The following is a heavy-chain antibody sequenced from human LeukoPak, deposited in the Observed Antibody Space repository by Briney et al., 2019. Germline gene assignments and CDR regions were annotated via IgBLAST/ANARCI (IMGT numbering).Heavy chain of an antibody. Sequence: GGSLRLSCAASGFTFSSFAMTWVRQAPRKGLEWVSAISGSGGITHYADSVKGRFTISRDNSKNTLYLQMNSLRVEDTAIYYCGKDWKLDYWGQGTLVTVSS. V-gene: IGHV3-23*01. CDR3: GKDWKLDY. D-gene: IGHD1-1*01. CDR1: GFTFSSFA. J-gene: IGHJ4*02. CDR2: ISGSGGIT.